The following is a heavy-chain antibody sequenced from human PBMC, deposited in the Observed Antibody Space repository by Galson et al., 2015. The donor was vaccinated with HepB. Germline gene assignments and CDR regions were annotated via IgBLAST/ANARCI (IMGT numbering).Heavy chain of an antibody. J-gene: IGHJ6*02. CDR3: ATGVGAASGWYYYYGMDV. D-gene: IGHD6-19*01. Sequence: SLRLSCAASGFTFSSYWMHWVRQAPGKGLVWVPRINSDGSSTSYADSVKGRFTISRDNSKNTLYLQMNSLRAEDTAVYYCATGVGAASGWYYYYGMDVWGQGTTVTVSS. V-gene: IGHV3-74*01. CDR1: GFTFSSYW. CDR2: INSDGSST.